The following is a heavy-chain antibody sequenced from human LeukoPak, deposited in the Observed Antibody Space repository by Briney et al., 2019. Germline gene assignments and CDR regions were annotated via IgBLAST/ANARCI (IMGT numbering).Heavy chain of an antibody. Sequence: SETLSLTCTVSGGSISTAGHYWSWIHQHPGKGLEWIGYIHHSGSTYYNASLKSRVTISVDTSENQFSLNLSSVTAADTAVYYCARVLNYYDNSGSYYYFDYWGQGTQVTVSS. CDR1: GGSISTAGHY. V-gene: IGHV4-31*03. CDR3: ARVLNYYDNSGSYYYFDY. CDR2: IHHSGST. J-gene: IGHJ4*02. D-gene: IGHD3-22*01.